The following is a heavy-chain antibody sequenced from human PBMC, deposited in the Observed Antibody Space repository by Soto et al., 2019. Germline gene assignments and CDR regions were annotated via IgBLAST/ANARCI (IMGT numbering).Heavy chain of an antibody. CDR3: ARVLMTAYYYYGMDV. CDR1: GFTFSSYW. V-gene: IGHV3-74*01. D-gene: IGHD2-21*02. Sequence: EVQLVESGGGLVQPGGSLRLSCAASGFTFSSYWMHWVRQAPGKGLVWVSRINSDGSSTSYADSVKGRFTISRDNAKNTLYLQMNSLRAEDTAVYYCARVLMTAYYYYGMDVWGQGTTVTVSS. CDR2: INSDGSST. J-gene: IGHJ6*02.